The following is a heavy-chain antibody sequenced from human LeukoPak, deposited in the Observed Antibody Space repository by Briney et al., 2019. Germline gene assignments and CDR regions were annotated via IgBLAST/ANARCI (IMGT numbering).Heavy chain of an antibody. D-gene: IGHD3-3*01. CDR1: GFTFSNYW. CDR2: IKRDGSDN. CDR3: ARGPYDFWSGYSYYFDY. J-gene: IGHJ4*02. V-gene: IGHV3-7*01. Sequence: PGGSLRLSCAASGFTFSNYWMSWVRQAPGKGLEWVANIKRDGSDNYYVGSVEGRFTISRDNAKNTLYLQMNSLRAEDTAVYYCARGPYDFWSGYSYYFDYWGQGTLVTVSS.